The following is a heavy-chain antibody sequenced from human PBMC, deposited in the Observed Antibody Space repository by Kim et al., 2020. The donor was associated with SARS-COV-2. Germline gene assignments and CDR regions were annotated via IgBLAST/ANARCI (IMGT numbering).Heavy chain of an antibody. CDR2: ISYDGSNK. V-gene: IGHV3-30*03. CDR3: ATGKGIVVVPAAARNYYG. Sequence: GGSLRLSCAASGFTFSSYGMHWVRQAPGKGLEWVAVISYDGSNKYYADSVKGRFTISRDNSKNTLYLQMNSLRAEDTAVYYCATGKGIVVVPAAARNYYG. CDR1: GFTFSSYG. D-gene: IGHD2-2*01. J-gene: IGHJ6*01.